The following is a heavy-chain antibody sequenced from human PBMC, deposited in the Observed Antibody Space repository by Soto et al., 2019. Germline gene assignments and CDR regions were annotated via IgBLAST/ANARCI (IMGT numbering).Heavy chain of an antibody. Sequence: SETLSLTCAVYGGSFSGYYWSWIRQPPGKGLEWIGEINHSGSTNYNPSLKSRVTISVDTSKNQFSLKLSSVTAADTAVYYCASSRPLLQFYYYYGMDVWGQGTTVTVSS. V-gene: IGHV4-34*01. D-gene: IGHD4-4*01. J-gene: IGHJ6*02. CDR1: GGSFSGYY. CDR3: ASSRPLLQFYYYYGMDV. CDR2: INHSGST.